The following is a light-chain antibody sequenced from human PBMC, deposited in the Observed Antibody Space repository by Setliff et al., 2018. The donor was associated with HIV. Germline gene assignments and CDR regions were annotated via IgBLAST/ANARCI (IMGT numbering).Light chain of an antibody. CDR2: QAT. Sequence: QSVLTQPASVSGSPGQSITISCTGSSSDIGRYNLVSWYQQHPGKAPKLMIYQATKRPSGVSNRFSGSKSGNTASLTISGLQAEDEADYYCCSNTGSNTYVFGSGTESPS. J-gene: IGLJ1*01. V-gene: IGLV2-23*01. CDR3: CSNTGSNTYV. CDR1: SSDIGRYNL.